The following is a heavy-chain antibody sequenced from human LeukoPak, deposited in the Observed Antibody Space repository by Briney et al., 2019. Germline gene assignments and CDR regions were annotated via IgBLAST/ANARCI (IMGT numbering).Heavy chain of an antibody. CDR2: INAGSGDT. CDR3: AAYRHGTGFQYYYGMDV. V-gene: IGHV1-3*01. Sequence: ASVKVSCKASGYSFTGYVVHWVRQAPGQRLEWMGWINAGSGDTKYSRNFHDRITLTRDTSARTAYMELSSLRPEDTAVYFCAAYRHGTGFQYYYGMDVWGKGTTVSVSS. J-gene: IGHJ6*04. D-gene: IGHD3-10*01. CDR1: GYSFTGYV.